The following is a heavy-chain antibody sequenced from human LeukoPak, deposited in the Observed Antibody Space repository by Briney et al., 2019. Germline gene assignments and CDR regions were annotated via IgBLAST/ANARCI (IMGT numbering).Heavy chain of an antibody. J-gene: IGHJ4*02. Sequence: GESLKISCKGSGYSFTSYWIGWVRQMPGKGLEWMGIIYPGDSDTRYSPSFQGQVTISADKSISTAYLQWSSLKASDTATYYCARHQGYCTNGVCYRGDYFDYWGQGTLVTVSS. CDR2: IYPGDSDT. CDR3: ARHQGYCTNGVCYRGDYFDY. V-gene: IGHV5-51*01. CDR1: GYSFTSYW. D-gene: IGHD2-8*01.